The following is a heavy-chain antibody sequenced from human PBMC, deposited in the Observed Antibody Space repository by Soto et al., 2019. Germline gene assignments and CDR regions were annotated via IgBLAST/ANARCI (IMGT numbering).Heavy chain of an antibody. CDR1: GFTFSNAW. V-gene: IGHV3-15*01. CDR3: IREGYYDSSGYYDDAFDI. J-gene: IGHJ3*02. CDR2: IKSKTDGGTT. D-gene: IGHD3-22*01. Sequence: GESLKISCAASGFTFSNAWMSWVRQAPGKGLEWVGRIKSKTDGGTTDYAAPVKGRFTISRDDSKNTLYLQMNSLKTEDTAVYYCIREGYYDSSGYYDDAFDIWGQGTMVTVSS.